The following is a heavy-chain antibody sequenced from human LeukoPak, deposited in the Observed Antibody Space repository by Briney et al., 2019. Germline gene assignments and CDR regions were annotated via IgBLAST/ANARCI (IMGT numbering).Heavy chain of an antibody. J-gene: IGHJ4*02. D-gene: IGHD3-22*01. Sequence: SVKVSCKASGGTFSSYAISWVRQAPGQGLEWMGGIIPILGTANYAQKFQGRVTITADKSTSTAYMELSSLRSEDTAVYYCARVLGRYYDSSGYPGGYWGQGTLVTVSS. CDR2: IIPILGTA. V-gene: IGHV1-69*10. CDR3: ARVLGRYYDSSGYPGGY. CDR1: GGTFSSYA.